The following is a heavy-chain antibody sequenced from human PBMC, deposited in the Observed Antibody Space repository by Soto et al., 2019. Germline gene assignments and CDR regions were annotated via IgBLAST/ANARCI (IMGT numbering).Heavy chain of an antibody. V-gene: IGHV4-30-2*01. CDR2: IYHSGST. CDR3: ASSPAGAHLPAAVH. CDR1: GGSISSGGYS. Sequence: QLQLQESGSGLVKPSQTLSLTCAVSGGSISSGGYSWNWIRQPPGKGLEWIGYIYHSGSTYYNPSLQGRVHISVDRSTNQFSLKLSSVTSADTAVYYCASSPAGAHLPAAVHWGQGTLVTVSS. D-gene: IGHD6-13*01. J-gene: IGHJ4*02.